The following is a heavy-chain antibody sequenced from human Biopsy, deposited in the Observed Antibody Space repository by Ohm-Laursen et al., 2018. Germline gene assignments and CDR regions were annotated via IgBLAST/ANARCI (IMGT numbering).Heavy chain of an antibody. V-gene: IGHV4-4*07. D-gene: IGHD3-3*01. J-gene: IGHJ3*01. CDR2: IYTIGDT. CDR3: AREDEGLLRALDL. CDR1: GASMTGYF. Sequence: TLSLTCTVSGASMTGYFWTWVRQPAGKGLEWIGHIYTIGDTTYNPSLVSRVTMSLDTSKNQFSLKMTSLTAADTAVYFCAREDEGLLRALDLWGQGTMVTVSS.